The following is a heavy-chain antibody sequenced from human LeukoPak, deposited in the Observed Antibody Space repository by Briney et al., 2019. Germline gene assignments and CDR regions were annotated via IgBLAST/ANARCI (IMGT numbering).Heavy chain of an antibody. CDR3: ARDTDDSSGYYIDY. V-gene: IGHV3-30-3*01. CDR2: ISYDGSNK. J-gene: IGHJ4*02. CDR1: GFTFSSYG. D-gene: IGHD3-22*01. Sequence: SGGSLRLSGAASGFTFSSYGMHWVRLAPGKGLEWVALISYDGSNKYYADSVKDRFTISRDNSKNTLYLQMNSLRAEDTALYYCARDTDDSSGYYIDYRGQGTLVTVSS.